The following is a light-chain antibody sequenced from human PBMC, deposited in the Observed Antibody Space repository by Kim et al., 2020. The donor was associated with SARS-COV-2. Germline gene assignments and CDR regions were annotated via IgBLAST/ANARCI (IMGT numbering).Light chain of an antibody. CDR2: GAS. V-gene: IGKV3-15*01. CDR1: QSISSS. Sequence: GAPGERATLSCRASQSISSSLAWYQQTPDQAPRLLIYGASTRATGIPIRFSGSGSGTDFTLTISSLQSEDFAVYYCQQYNNWPEVFGQGTKVDIK. J-gene: IGKJ1*01. CDR3: QQYNNWPEV.